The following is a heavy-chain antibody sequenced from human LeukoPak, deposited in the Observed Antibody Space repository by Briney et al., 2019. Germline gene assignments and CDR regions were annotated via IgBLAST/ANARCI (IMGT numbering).Heavy chain of an antibody. Sequence: GGSLRLSCGASGFTLSTYSMQWVREARGKGLEGVSYISSSRGTIWYADSVKGRFTISRDNAKSSLYLQMNSLRAEDTAVYYCARDLVGTNPDSFDVWSQGTMVTVSS. CDR3: ARDLVGTNPDSFDV. CDR1: GFTLSTYS. V-gene: IGHV3-48*04. D-gene: IGHD1-1*01. J-gene: IGHJ3*01. CDR2: ISSSRGTI.